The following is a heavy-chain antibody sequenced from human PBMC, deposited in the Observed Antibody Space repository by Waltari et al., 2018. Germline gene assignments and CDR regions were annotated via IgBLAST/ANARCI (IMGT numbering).Heavy chain of an antibody. CDR2: IRSKQFGGAT. J-gene: IGHJ4*02. D-gene: IGHD3-10*01. CDR1: GFTLALYA. CDR3: VRVRWFGDSAGLTDN. Sequence: ELQLVESGGGLVQPGRSLRLPCAASGFTLALYAVAVVRQPPGKGLEWIGVIRSKQFGGATEYAASVKGRFSISRDDSKNIASLQMSSLKDEDTAVYYCVRVRWFGDSAGLTDNWGQGTLVTVSS. V-gene: IGHV3-49*02.